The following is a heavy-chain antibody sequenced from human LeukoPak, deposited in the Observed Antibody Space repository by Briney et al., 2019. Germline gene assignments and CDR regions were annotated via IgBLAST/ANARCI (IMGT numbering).Heavy chain of an antibody. D-gene: IGHD5-24*01. CDR1: GYTFTSYY. J-gene: IGHJ4*02. Sequence: ASVTVSCKASGYTFTSYYMHWVRHAPGQGLEWMAIINRSGDNTNYAQKFQGRVTMTRDTPTSTVYMELSSLRSDDTAVYYCARGRTNGFNTFDYWGPGTLVTVSS. CDR3: ARGRTNGFNTFDY. CDR2: INRSGDNT. V-gene: IGHV1-46*01.